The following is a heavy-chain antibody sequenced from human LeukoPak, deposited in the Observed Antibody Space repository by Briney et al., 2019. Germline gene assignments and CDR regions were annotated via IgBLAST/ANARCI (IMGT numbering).Heavy chain of an antibody. CDR3: AGGGGVVVTATPFDY. J-gene: IGHJ4*02. D-gene: IGHD2-21*02. Sequence: PSETLSLTCTVSGGSINSYYWSWIRQPPGKGLEWIGYIYYSGSTHYNPSLKSRVTISVDTSKNQLSLKLSSVTAADTAVYYCAGGGGVVVTATPFDYWGQGTLVTVSS. CDR2: IYYSGST. V-gene: IGHV4-59*01. CDR1: GGSINSYY.